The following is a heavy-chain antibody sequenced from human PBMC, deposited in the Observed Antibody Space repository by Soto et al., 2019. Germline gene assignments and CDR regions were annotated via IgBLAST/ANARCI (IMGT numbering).Heavy chain of an antibody. V-gene: IGHV4-39*01. CDR2: IYYSGST. D-gene: IGHD6-19*01. J-gene: IGHJ4*02. CDR3: ARHYPIAVAADFDY. CDR1: GGSISSSSYY. Sequence: QLQLQESGPGLVKPSETLSLTCTVSGGSISSSSYYWGWIRQPPGKGLEWIGSIYYSGSTYYNPSLKSRVTISVDTSKNQFSLKLSSVTAADTAVYYCARHYPIAVAADFDYWGQGTLVTVSS.